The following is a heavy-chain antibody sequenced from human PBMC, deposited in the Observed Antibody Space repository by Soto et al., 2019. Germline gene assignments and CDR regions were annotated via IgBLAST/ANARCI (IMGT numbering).Heavy chain of an antibody. CDR3: ARRGITGTSGWFDP. Sequence: ASVKVSFKASGGTFSSYAISWVRQAPGQGLEWMGGIIPIFGTANYAQKFQGRVTITADKSTSTAYMELSSLRSEDTAVYYCARRGITGTSGWFDPWGQGTLVTVSS. J-gene: IGHJ5*02. CDR1: GGTFSSYA. V-gene: IGHV1-69*06. D-gene: IGHD1-7*01. CDR2: IIPIFGTA.